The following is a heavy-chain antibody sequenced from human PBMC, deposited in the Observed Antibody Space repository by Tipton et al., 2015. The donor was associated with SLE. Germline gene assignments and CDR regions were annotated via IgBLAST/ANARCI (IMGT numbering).Heavy chain of an antibody. CDR3: VRNGGAFDF. CDR2: ISDSGATT. Sequence: QLVQSGGGLIQPGGSLRLSCAASGFTFSPYGMSWVRQAPGKGLEWVSGISDSGATTYYADSVKGRFTISRDNSKNSLYLQMDSLRAEDTAVYYCVRNGGAFDFWGQGTMVTVSS. V-gene: IGHV3-23*04. CDR1: GFTFSPYG. D-gene: IGHD2-8*01. J-gene: IGHJ3*01.